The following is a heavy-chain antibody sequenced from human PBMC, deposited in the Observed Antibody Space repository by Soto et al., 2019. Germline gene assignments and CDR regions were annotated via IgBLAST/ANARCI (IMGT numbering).Heavy chain of an antibody. CDR3: AKAQLREFQYYYYYYGMDV. J-gene: IGHJ6*02. CDR2: ISYDGSNK. V-gene: IGHV3-30*18. CDR1: GFTFSSYG. Sequence: GGSLRLSCAASGFTFSSYGMHWVRQAPGKGLEWVAVISYDGSNKYYADSVKGRFTISRDNSKNTLYLQMNSLRAEDTAVYYCAKAQLREFQYYYYYYGMDVWGQGTTVTVSS. D-gene: IGHD3-10*01.